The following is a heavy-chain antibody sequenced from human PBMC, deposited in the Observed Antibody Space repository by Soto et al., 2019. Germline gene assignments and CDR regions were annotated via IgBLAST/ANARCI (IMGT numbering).Heavy chain of an antibody. CDR1: GFTLSTYA. CDR2: ISGGGDST. D-gene: IGHD3-10*01. J-gene: IGHJ4*02. V-gene: IGHV3-23*01. Sequence: EVQLLESGGGLVQPGGSLRLSCATSGFTLSTYAMSWVRQAPGKGLEWVSAISGGGDSTSYADSVQGRFTISRDNSKNTLYLQMHSLRAEDTAVYYCAKDDDYYGSGPIDYRGQGTLDTVCS. CDR3: AKDDDYYGSGPIDY.